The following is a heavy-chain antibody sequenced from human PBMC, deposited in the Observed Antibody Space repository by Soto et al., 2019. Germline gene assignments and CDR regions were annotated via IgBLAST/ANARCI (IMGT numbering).Heavy chain of an antibody. CDR2: IYHSGST. CDR1: GGSISSSNW. Sequence: SETLSLTCAVSGGSISSSNWWSWVRQPPGKGLEWIGEIYHSGSTNYNPSLKSRVTISVDKSKNQFSLKLSSVTAADTAVYYCARDAKIVVVITGYYYGMDVWGQGTTVTVS. CDR3: ARDAKIVVVITGYYYGMDV. D-gene: IGHD3-22*01. J-gene: IGHJ6*02. V-gene: IGHV4-4*02.